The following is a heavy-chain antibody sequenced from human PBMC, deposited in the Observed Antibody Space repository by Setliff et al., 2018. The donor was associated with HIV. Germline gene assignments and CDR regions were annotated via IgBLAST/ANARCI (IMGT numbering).Heavy chain of an antibody. Sequence: ASVKVSCKASGYTFTGYYMHWVRQAPGQGLEWMGRINPNSGGTNSAQKFQGRVTMTRDTSISTAHMELSRLRSDDTAVYYCARGGQQLVLGAFDIWGQGTMVTVSS. CDR3: ARGGQQLVLGAFDI. D-gene: IGHD6-13*01. J-gene: IGHJ3*02. CDR1: GYTFTGYY. CDR2: INPNSGGT. V-gene: IGHV1-2*06.